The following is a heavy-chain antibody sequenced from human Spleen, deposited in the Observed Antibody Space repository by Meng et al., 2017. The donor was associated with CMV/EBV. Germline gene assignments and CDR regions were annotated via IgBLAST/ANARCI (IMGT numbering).Heavy chain of an antibody. CDR1: GFTFSSYW. Sequence: GESLKISCAASGFTFSSYWMHWVRQAPGKGLVWVSRINADGSTTNYADSVKGRFTISRDNGKNTLYLQMNSLRAEDTAVYFCSRGKYSDPWGQGTLVTVPQ. CDR2: INADGSTT. V-gene: IGHV3-74*01. CDR3: SRGKYSDP. J-gene: IGHJ5*02. D-gene: IGHD2/OR15-2a*01.